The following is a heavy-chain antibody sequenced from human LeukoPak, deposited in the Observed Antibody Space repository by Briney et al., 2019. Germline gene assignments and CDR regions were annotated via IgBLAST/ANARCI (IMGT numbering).Heavy chain of an antibody. Sequence: ASLKVSCKASGYTFTGYYMHWVRQAPGQGREWMGGINPNSGGTNYAQKFQGRVTMTRDTSISTAYMEPSRLRSDDTAVYYCAKDALRNRHWGAWFDPWGQGTLVTVSS. D-gene: IGHD7-27*01. J-gene: IGHJ5*02. CDR1: GYTFTGYY. CDR3: AKDALRNRHWGAWFDP. CDR2: INPNSGGT. V-gene: IGHV1-2*02.